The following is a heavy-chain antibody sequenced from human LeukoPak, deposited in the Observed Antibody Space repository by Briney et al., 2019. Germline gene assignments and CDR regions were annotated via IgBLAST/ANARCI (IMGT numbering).Heavy chain of an antibody. D-gene: IGHD6-19*01. CDR2: ISGSGGST. J-gene: IGHJ4*02. CDR1: GFTFSSYA. Sequence: GGSLRLSCAASGFTFSSYAMSWVRQAPGKWLEWVSAISGSGGSTYYADSVKGRFTISTDTSKTPLYLQMNSLRAEDTAVYYCAKDQDVAVAGDFDYWGQGTLVTVSS. CDR3: AKDQDVAVAGDFDY. V-gene: IGHV3-23*01.